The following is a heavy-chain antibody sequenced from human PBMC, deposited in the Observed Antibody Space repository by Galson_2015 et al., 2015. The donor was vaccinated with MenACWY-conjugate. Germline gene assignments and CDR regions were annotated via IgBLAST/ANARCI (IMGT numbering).Heavy chain of an antibody. CDR3: AKSSDILTGYYIERRFFDY. Sequence: SLLLSFSSSFFLFLLSSLLFFFFSPGKGLEWVSGISGSGGSRYDADSVEGRFTISRDNSKSTLYLQMNSLRAEDTAVYYCAKSSDILTGYYIERRFFDYWGQGTLVTVSS. V-gene: IGHV3-23*01. CDR1: FFLFLLSS. J-gene: IGHJ4*02. D-gene: IGHD3-9*01. CDR2: ISGSGGSR.